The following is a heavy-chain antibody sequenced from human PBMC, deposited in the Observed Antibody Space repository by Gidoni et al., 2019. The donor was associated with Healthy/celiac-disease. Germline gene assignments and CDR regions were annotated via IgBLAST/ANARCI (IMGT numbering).Heavy chain of an antibody. CDR2: INPNSGGT. V-gene: IGHV1-2*02. CDR3: AREEPHYTLDY. CDR1: GYTFTGYY. D-gene: IGHD4-4*01. Sequence: QVQLVQSGAEVKKPGASVKVSCKASGYTFTGYYMHWVRQAPGQGLEWMGWINPNSGGTYYAQKFQGRVTMTRDTSISTAYMELSRLRSDDTAVYYCAREEPHYTLDYWGQGTLVTVSS. J-gene: IGHJ4*02.